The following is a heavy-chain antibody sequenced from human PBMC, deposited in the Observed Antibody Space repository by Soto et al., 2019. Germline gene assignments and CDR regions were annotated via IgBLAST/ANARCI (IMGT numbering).Heavy chain of an antibody. V-gene: IGHV5-51*01. CDR3: ARPSEVAATGVGFDY. CDR1: GYSFTSYW. CDR2: IYPGDSDT. J-gene: IGHJ4*02. Sequence: GESLKISCKGSGYSFTSYWIGWVRQMPGKSLEWMGIIYPGDSDTRYSPSFQGQVTISADKSISTAYLQWSSLKASDTAMYYCARPSEVAATGVGFDYWGQGTLVTV. D-gene: IGHD2-15*01.